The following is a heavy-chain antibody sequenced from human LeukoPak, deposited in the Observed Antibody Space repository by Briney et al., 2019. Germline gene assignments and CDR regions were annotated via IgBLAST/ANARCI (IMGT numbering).Heavy chain of an antibody. D-gene: IGHD3-3*01. J-gene: IGHJ4*02. V-gene: IGHV4-61*02. CDR3: AREGAEIFGVVKAPGFDY. CDR2: IYTSGST. CDR1: GGSISSSSYY. Sequence: SETLSLTCTVSGGSISSSSYYWSWIRQPAGKGLEWIGRIYTSGSTNYNPSLKSRVTMSVDTSKNQFSLKLSSVTAADTAVYYCAREGAEIFGVVKAPGFDYWGQGTLVTVSS.